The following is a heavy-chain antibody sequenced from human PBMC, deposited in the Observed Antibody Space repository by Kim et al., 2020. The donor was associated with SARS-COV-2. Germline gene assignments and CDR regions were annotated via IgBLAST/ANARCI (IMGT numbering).Heavy chain of an antibody. J-gene: IGHJ6*02. CDR3: ARARSRLYYYYGMDV. D-gene: IGHD3-10*01. Sequence: ADSGKGRFTNSRANSKNTLYLQMNSLRAEDTAVYYCARARSRLYYYYGMDVWGQGTTVTVSS. V-gene: IGHV3-30*01.